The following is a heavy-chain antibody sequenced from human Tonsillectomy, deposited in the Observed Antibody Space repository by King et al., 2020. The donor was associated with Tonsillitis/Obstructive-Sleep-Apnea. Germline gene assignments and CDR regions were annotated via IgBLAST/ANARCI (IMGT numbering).Heavy chain of an antibody. CDR3: ASTPRWPVVSGQT. V-gene: IGHV4-39*01. CDR1: GGSISSSSYY. CDR2: IYYSGDT. D-gene: IGHD2-21*02. Sequence: VQLQESGPGLVKPSETLSLTCTVSGGSISSSSYYWGWIRQPPGKGLEWIGCIYYSGDTYYTPSLKSRVTISVDTSKNQISLKLSSVTAADTAVYYCASTPRWPVVSGQTWGQGTLVTVSS. J-gene: IGHJ4*02.